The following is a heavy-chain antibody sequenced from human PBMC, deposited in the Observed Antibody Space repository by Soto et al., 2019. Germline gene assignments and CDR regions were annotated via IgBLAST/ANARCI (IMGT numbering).Heavy chain of an antibody. CDR1: GITVITNY. D-gene: IGHD2-21*01. CDR3: TRDPTTSIVTDY. Sequence: EVQLVESGGGLVQPGGSLRLSCAASGITVITNYFSWVRQAPGQGLEWVSGIYSDGSTHYADSVKGRFTISRDNSKNTLYRQMNSLRAEDTSVYYCTRDPTTSIVTDYWGQGTLVTVSS. V-gene: IGHV3-66*01. CDR2: IYSDGST. J-gene: IGHJ4*02.